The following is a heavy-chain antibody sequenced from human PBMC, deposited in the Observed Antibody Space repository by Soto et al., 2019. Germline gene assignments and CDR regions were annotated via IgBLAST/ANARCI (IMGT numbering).Heavy chain of an antibody. V-gene: IGHV3-23*01. CDR2: ISGSGGST. CDR1: GFTFSSYA. CDR3: AKDRGAADGLNDAFDI. Sequence: EVQLLESGGGLVQPGGSLRLSCAASGFTFSSYAMSWVRQAPGKGLEWVSAISGSGGSTYYADAVKGRFTISRDNSKNTLYLQMNSLRAEDTAVYYCAKDRGAADGLNDAFDIGGQGTMVTVSS. D-gene: IGHD6-13*01. J-gene: IGHJ3*02.